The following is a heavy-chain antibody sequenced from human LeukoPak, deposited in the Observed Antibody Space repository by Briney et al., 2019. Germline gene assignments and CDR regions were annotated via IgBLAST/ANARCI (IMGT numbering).Heavy chain of an antibody. CDR3: ARDEGSGWYNY. V-gene: IGHV4-4*07. CDR1: GGSISSYY. CDR2: MHTSGST. Sequence: SETLSLTCTVSGGSISSYYWSWIRQAAGKGIEWIGRMHTSGSTNYSPSLKSRITISVDRSKNHFSLKLSSVTDADTAVYYCARDEGSGWYNYWGQGTLVTVSS. J-gene: IGHJ4*02. D-gene: IGHD6-19*01.